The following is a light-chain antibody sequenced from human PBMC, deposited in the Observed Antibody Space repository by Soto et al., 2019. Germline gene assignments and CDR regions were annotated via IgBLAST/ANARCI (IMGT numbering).Light chain of an antibody. V-gene: IGKV1-5*01. CDR1: QSISSW. CDR3: ELYNITRET. CDR2: DAS. J-gene: IGKJ1*01. Sequence: DIQMTQSPSTLSASVGDRDTITCRASQSISSWLAWYQQKPGKAPKLLIYDASSLESGVPSRFSGSGSGTEFTLTISSLQPDDIATSSCELYNITRETF.